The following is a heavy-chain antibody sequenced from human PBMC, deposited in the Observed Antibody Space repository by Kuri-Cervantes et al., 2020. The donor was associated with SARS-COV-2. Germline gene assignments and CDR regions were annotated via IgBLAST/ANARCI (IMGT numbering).Heavy chain of an antibody. D-gene: IGHD4-23*01. J-gene: IGHJ6*03. CDR2: ISSSSTI. CDR1: GFTFSDYY. CDR3: ALVNDYYYYMDV. V-gene: IGHV3-69-1*02. Sequence: GGSLRLSCAAFGFTFSDYYMNWVRQAPGKGLEWVSSISSSSTIYYADSVKGRFTISRDNAKNSLYLQMNSLRAEDTAVYYCALVNDYYYYMDVWGKGTTVTVSS.